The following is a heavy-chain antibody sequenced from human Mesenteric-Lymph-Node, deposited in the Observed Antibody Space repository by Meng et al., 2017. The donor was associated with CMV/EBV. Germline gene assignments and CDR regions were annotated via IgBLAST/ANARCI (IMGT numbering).Heavy chain of an antibody. CDR2: IIPIFGTP. D-gene: IGHD3-22*01. J-gene: IGHJ4*02. CDR1: GGTFSNYA. CDR3: ARDRTPLSFGYCLDY. V-gene: IGHV1-69*05. Sequence: SGGTFSNYAISWVRQAPGQGLEWMGGIIPIFGTPNYAQNFQGRVTFTTDESTSTAYMELNSLKSEDTAVYYCARDRTPLSFGYCLDYWGQGTLVTVSS.